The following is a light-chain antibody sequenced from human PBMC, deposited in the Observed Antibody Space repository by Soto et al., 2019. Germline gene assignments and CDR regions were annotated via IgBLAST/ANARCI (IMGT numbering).Light chain of an antibody. J-gene: IGLJ2*01. CDR1: SSDVGSYKF. CDR2: EVS. Sequence: QSVLTQPPSASGTPGQRVTISCTGTSSDVGSYKFVSWYQQHPGKAPKLMMYEVSKRPSGVPDRFSGSKSGNTASLTVSGLQAEDEADYFCSSYAGNYNLVFGGGTKLTVL. V-gene: IGLV2-8*01. CDR3: SSYAGNYNLV.